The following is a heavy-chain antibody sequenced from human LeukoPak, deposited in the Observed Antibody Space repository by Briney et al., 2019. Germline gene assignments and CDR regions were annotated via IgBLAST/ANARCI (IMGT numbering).Heavy chain of an antibody. J-gene: IGHJ4*02. D-gene: IGHD3-10*01. V-gene: IGHV3-13*01. CDR2: IAANGDS. CDR1: GFAFYNYD. Sequence: GGSLRLSCAASGFAFYNYDMHWVRQTGKDLEWVSVIAANGDSYYAGSVKGRFTISRDNGNNALYLQMNSLRDGDTAVYYCARGHSYRFDYWGQGTLVTASS. CDR3: ARGHSYRFDY.